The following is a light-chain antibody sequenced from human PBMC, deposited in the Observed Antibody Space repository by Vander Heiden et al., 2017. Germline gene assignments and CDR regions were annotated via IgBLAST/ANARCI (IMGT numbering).Light chain of an antibody. CDR2: RAS. V-gene: IGKV3-20*01. J-gene: IGKJ2*01. CDR1: QSLSINY. CDR3: QHYVTTPYT. Sequence: EMVLTQFPGTLSSSPGERVTLFCRASQSLSINYLAWYQQKPGQAPRLLIHRASSRATGIPDRFSGSGSGTDFTLTIDRLEPEDFAVYFCQHYVTTPYTFGQGTKLEIK.